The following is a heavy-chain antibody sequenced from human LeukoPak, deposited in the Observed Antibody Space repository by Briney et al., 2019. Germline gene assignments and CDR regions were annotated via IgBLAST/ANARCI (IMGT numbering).Heavy chain of an antibody. CDR1: GFTFSDYW. V-gene: IGHV3-7*03. D-gene: IGHD2-8*02. CDR3: ARRTGCDY. J-gene: IGHJ4*02. CDR2: IKQDGSEK. Sequence: GGSLRLSCETSGFTFSDYWMSWVRQAPGKGLEWVANIKQDGSEKYYVDSVKGRFTISRDNAKNSQYLQMSSLRAEDTAVYYCARRTGCDYWGQGTLVTVSS.